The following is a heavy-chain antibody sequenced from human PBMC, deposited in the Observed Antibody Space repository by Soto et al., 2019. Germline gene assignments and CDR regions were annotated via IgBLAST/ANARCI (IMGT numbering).Heavy chain of an antibody. D-gene: IGHD3-16*01. CDR1: GGSFSGYY. Sequence: PSETLSLTCAVYGGSFSGYYWSWIRQPPGKGLEWIGEINHSGSTNYNPSLKSRVTISVDTSKNRFSLKLSSVTAADTAVYYCARGPPMITFGGGNWFDPWGQGTLVTVSS. CDR3: ARGPPMITFGGGNWFDP. CDR2: INHSGST. J-gene: IGHJ5*02. V-gene: IGHV4-34*01.